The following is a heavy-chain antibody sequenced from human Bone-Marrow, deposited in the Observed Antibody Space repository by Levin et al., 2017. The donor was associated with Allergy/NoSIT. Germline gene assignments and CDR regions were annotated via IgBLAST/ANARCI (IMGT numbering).Heavy chain of an antibody. CDR1: GFTFSNYV. Sequence: QTGGSLRLSCAASGFTFSNYVMSWVRQAPGRGLECVATITTSGAATYYGDSVRGRFTITRDNSKSTLFLQMKGLRAEDSAVYFCAKVWEAAEDVDYWGQGTLVTVSS. CDR3: AKVWEAAEDVDY. J-gene: IGHJ4*02. D-gene: IGHD1-26*01. CDR2: ITTSGAAT. V-gene: IGHV3-23*01.